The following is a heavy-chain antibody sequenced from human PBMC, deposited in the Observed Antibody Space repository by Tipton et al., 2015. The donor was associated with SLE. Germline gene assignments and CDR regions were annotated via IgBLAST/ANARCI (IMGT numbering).Heavy chain of an antibody. D-gene: IGHD4-17*01. J-gene: IGHJ4*02. CDR1: GFTFNDYA. V-gene: IGHV3-9*01. CDR3: IKDIGTVTAALGF. CDR2: IFWNSDSI. Sequence: SLRLSCAASGFTFNDYAMHWVRQVPGKGLEWVSGIFWNSDSIGYADSVRGRFTISRDNAKNSLYLQMNSLRAEDTALYYCIKDIGTVTAALGFWGQGTLVTVSS.